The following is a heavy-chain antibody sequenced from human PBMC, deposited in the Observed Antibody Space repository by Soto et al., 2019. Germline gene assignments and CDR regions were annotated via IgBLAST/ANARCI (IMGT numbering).Heavy chain of an antibody. J-gene: IGHJ4*02. CDR3: ARQFDSDTTGYYYDY. CDR1: GGTFSRNT. D-gene: IGHD3-22*01. V-gene: IGHV1-69*13. CDR2: IMPIFGSA. Sequence: SVKVSCKASGGTFSRNTISWVRQAPGQGLEWMGGIMPIFGSANYAQKFQGRVTITADENTRTVYMELSRLRSEDTAVYYCARQFDSDTTGYYYDYWGQGTLVTVSS.